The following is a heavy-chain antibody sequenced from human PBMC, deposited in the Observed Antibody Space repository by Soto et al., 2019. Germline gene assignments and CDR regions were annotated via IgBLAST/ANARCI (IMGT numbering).Heavy chain of an antibody. J-gene: IGHJ4*02. D-gene: IGHD3-3*01. Sequence: VQLLESGGGLVQPGGSLRLSCGSSGFNFANYAMGWVRQAPGKGLEWVSGISSTGRRTYYADSVRGRFSISRDNSKNTVDLQINSLRAEDTAVYYCAKVANVGVVVEYFDHWGQGSLVTVSS. CDR1: GFNFANYA. V-gene: IGHV3-23*01. CDR2: ISSTGRRT. CDR3: AKVANVGVVVEYFDH.